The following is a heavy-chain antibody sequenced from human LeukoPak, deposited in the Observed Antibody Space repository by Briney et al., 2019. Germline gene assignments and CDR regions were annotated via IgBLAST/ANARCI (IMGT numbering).Heavy chain of an antibody. CDR2: INPNSGGT. V-gene: IGHV1-2*02. Sequence: ASVKVSCKASGYTFTGYYMHWVRQAPGQGLEWMGWINPNSGGTNYAQKFQGRVTMTRDTSISTAYMELSRLRSDDTAVYYCARALPAITMVRGVIITGWFDPWGQGTLVTVSS. J-gene: IGHJ5*02. CDR3: ARALPAITMVRGVIITGWFDP. CDR1: GYTFTGYY. D-gene: IGHD3-10*01.